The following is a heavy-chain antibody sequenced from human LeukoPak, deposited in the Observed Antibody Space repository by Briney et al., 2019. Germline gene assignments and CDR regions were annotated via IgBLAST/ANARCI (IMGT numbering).Heavy chain of an antibody. Sequence: GGSLRPSCGASGFTVRNNYMSWVRQAPGKGLEWVSGIYIGGKTYYADSVKGRFTISRDNSKNTLYLQMGSLRVDDTAVYYCTLQNYGMDVWGQGTTVIVSS. CDR1: GFTVRNNY. J-gene: IGHJ6*02. V-gene: IGHV3-66*02. CDR3: TLQNYGMDV. CDR2: IYIGGKT.